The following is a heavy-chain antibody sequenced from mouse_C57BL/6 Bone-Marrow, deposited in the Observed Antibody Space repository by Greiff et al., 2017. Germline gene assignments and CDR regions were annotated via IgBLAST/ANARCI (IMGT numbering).Heavy chain of an antibody. CDR2: ISDGGSYT. CDR1: GFTFSSYA. Sequence: VQGVESGGGLVKPGGSLKLSCAASGFTFSSYAMSWVRQTPEKRLEWVATISDGGSYTYYPDNVKGRFTISRDNAKNNLYLQMSHLKSEDTAMYYCARDDYWGQGTTLTVSS. CDR3: ARDDY. V-gene: IGHV5-4*01. J-gene: IGHJ2*01.